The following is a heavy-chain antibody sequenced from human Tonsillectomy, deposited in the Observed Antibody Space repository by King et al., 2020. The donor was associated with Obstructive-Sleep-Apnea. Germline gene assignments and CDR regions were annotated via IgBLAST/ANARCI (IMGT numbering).Heavy chain of an antibody. D-gene: IGHD6-19*01. J-gene: IGHJ4*02. V-gene: IGHV2-5*02. CDR2: IYWDGGK. Sequence: TLKESGPTLVKPTQTLTLTCSFSGFSLTTSGVGVGWIRQPPGKALEWLALIYWDGGKRYSPSLKSRLTITKDTSKNQVVLTMTNMDPVDTATYYCAHRPPIAVAGGFDYWGQGTLVTVSS. CDR1: GFSLTTSGVG. CDR3: AHRPPIAVAGGFDY.